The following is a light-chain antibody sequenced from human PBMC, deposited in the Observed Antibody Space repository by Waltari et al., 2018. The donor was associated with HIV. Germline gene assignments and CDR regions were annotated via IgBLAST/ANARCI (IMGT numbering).Light chain of an antibody. J-gene: IGKJ1*01. CDR2: GAS. Sequence: EIVLTQSPGTLSLSPGDRATLSCRASQSISSNFLAWYRQKPGQAPTPLIYGASSRATDIPDRFSGSGSETDFTLTIIRLEPEDFAVYYCQQYGSSPWTFGQGTKVEIK. CDR1: QSISSNF. CDR3: QQYGSSPWT. V-gene: IGKV3-20*01.